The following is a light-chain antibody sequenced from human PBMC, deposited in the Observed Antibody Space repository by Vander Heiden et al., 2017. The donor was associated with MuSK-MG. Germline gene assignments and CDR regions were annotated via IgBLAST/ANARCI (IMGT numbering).Light chain of an antibody. J-gene: IGKJ1*01. CDR3: QQDDSTPWT. CDR1: QSVLYRSNYKNY. CDR2: WAS. Sequence: DIVMTQSPDSLAVSLGERATINCKSSQSVLYRSNYKNYLAWYQQKPGQPPKLLFYWASTRESGVPDRFSGSGSGTDFTLTISSLHAEDVAIYYCQQDDSTPWTFGQGTKVEIK. V-gene: IGKV4-1*01.